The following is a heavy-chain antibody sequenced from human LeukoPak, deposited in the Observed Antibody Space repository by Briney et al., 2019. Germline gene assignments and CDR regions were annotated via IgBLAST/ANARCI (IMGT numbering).Heavy chain of an antibody. CDR2: ISSSSSAI. Sequence: PGRTLRLSCAASGFTFSSYSMQWVRQAPGKGLEWVSYISSSSSAIYYADSMKGRFTLSRDNAKNSLYLQMNSLRDEDTAVYYCARGRYYYGSGSYTDYFDYWGQGTLVTVSS. D-gene: IGHD3-10*01. CDR1: GFTFSSYS. V-gene: IGHV3-48*02. CDR3: ARGRYYYGSGSYTDYFDY. J-gene: IGHJ4*02.